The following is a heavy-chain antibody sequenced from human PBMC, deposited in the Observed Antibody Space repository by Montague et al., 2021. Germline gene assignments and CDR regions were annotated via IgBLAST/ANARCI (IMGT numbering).Heavy chain of an antibody. CDR1: GGSISNYF. CDR2: ISYSGRT. CDR3: ARDTTTDGFDF. J-gene: IGHJ3*01. V-gene: IGHV4-59*13. D-gene: IGHD1-1*01. Sequence: SETLSLTCTVSGGSISNYFWTWIRQPPGKGLEWIGFISYSGRTNSNPSLKSRVTISLDTSKSQFSLNLSSVTAADTAVYYCARDTTTDGFDFWGQGTMVTGSS.